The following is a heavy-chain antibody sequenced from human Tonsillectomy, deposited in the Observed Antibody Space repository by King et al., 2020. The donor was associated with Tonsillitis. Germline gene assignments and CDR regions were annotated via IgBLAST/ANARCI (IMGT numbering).Heavy chain of an antibody. Sequence: QLVQSGAEVKKPGASVKVSCKASGYTFTGYYMYWVRQAPGQGLEWMGWLNPNSGGTNYAQKFQGRVTMTRDTSISTVYMELGRLRSDDTAVYYCARDSDNFWNGSRTAPDYWGQGTLVTVSS. V-gene: IGHV1-2*02. CDR2: LNPNSGGT. CDR1: GYTFTGYY. CDR3: ARDSDNFWNGSRTAPDY. J-gene: IGHJ4*02. D-gene: IGHD3-3*01.